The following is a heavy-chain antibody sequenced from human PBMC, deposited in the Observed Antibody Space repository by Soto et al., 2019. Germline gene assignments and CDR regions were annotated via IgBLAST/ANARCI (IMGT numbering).Heavy chain of an antibody. J-gene: IGHJ5*02. Sequence: QVQLQESGPGLVKPSQTLSLTCTVSGGSISSGDYYWSWIRQPPGKGLEWIGYIYDSGSTYYNSSLKSRVNITLNTSKNQFSLKLTSVNAADTAVYYCARDNGVGPWGQGTLVTVSS. D-gene: IGHD2-8*01. CDR1: GGSISSGDYY. V-gene: IGHV4-30-4*01. CDR2: IYDSGST. CDR3: ARDNGVGP.